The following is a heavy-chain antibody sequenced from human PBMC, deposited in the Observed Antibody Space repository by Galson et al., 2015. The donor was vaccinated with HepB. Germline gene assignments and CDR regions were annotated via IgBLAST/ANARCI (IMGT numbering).Heavy chain of an antibody. CDR3: ARGRTTGSYYSHFDS. Sequence: SLRLSCAASGFTFSTYGMHWVRQAPGKGLEWVAVMWYDGSNEYCADSVKGRFTISRDNSKNTLYLQMNSLRAEDTAAYYCARGRTTGSYYSHFDSWGQGTLVTVSS. CDR2: MWYDGSNE. V-gene: IGHV3-33*01. D-gene: IGHD1-26*01. J-gene: IGHJ4*02. CDR1: GFTFSTYG.